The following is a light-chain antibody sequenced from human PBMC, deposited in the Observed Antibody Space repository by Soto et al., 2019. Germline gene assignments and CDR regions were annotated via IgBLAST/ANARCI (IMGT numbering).Light chain of an antibody. J-gene: IGLJ1*01. V-gene: IGLV2-14*01. Sequence: QSALTQPASVSGSPEQSITISCTGTSSDVGGYNYVSWYQQHPGKAPKLMIYDVSNRPSGVSNRVSGSKSGNTASLTISGLRGDDEAEYYCSSYTSSSTRLYVFGTGTKLTVL. CDR1: SSDVGGYNY. CDR2: DVS. CDR3: SSYTSSSTRLYV.